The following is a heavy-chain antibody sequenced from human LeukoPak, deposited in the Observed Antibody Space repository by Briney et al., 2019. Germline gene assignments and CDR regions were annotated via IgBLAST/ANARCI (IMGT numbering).Heavy chain of an antibody. Sequence: ASVKVSSNASGYTFTTYGICWMRQAPGQGLEWMGWINPYNGNTNYAQKPQGRVTLTTDTSTSTGYMELRSLRSDDTAVYYCAREIYGRFDFWGQGTLVTVSS. CDR3: AREIYGRFDF. CDR2: INPYNGNT. V-gene: IGHV1-18*01. CDR1: GYTFTTYG. J-gene: IGHJ4*02. D-gene: IGHD4-17*01.